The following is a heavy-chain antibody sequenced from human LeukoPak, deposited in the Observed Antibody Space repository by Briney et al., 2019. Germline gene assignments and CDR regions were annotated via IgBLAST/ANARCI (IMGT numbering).Heavy chain of an antibody. CDR2: INPNSGGT. Sequence: ASLKVSCKASGYTFTDYYMHWVRQAPGQGLEWMGWINPNSGGTNFAQKFQGRVTMTRDTSIRTVYMELSRLRSDDTAVYYCANTYALGNYYKGGFDPWGQGTLVTVSS. CDR1: GYTFTDYY. CDR3: ANTYALGNYYKGGFDP. D-gene: IGHD3-10*01. J-gene: IGHJ5*02. V-gene: IGHV1-2*02.